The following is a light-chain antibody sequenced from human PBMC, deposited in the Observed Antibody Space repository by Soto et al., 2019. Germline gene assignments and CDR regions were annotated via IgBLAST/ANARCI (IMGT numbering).Light chain of an antibody. CDR1: QSVNSNF. Sequence: EIVLTQSPGTLSLSPGERATLSCRTSQSVNSNFLAWYQQKPGQAPRLLVYGSSTRAAGVPDRFSGSGSGTDFTLTISRLEPEDFAVYYCQQYGHSPLLYTFGQGTNLGVK. J-gene: IGKJ2*01. CDR2: GSS. CDR3: QQYGHSPLLYT. V-gene: IGKV3-20*01.